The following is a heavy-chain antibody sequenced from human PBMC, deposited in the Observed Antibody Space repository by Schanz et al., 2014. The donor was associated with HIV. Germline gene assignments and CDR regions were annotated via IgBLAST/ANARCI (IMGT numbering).Heavy chain of an antibody. CDR1: GFTFSTYA. J-gene: IGHJ5*02. V-gene: IGHV3-23*04. Sequence: VQLVESGGGVVQPGRSLRLSCAASGFTFSTYAMSWVRQAPGKGLEWVSGMRGSDDSTFYADSVKGRFTISRDNSKNTLYFQMNSLRAEDTAVYYCAREYYSRNWNWFDPWGQGTLVTVSS. CDR2: MRGSDDST. CDR3: AREYYSRNWNWFDP. D-gene: IGHD6-13*01.